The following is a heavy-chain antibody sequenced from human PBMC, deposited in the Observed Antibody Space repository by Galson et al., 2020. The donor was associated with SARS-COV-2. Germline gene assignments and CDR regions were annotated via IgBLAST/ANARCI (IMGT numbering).Heavy chain of an antibody. V-gene: IGHV1-2*02. Sequence: ASVKVSCKASGFSLTGNYIHWVRQAPGEGLEWMGWVNPNTGDMTNKEKFQGRVTMTRDTSISTAYMELTRLTSDDTAVYYCARGRISAPDDFDYWGQGALVTVSS. CDR1: GFSLTGNY. CDR3: ARGRISAPDDFDY. D-gene: IGHD6-13*01. J-gene: IGHJ4*02. CDR2: VNPNTGDM.